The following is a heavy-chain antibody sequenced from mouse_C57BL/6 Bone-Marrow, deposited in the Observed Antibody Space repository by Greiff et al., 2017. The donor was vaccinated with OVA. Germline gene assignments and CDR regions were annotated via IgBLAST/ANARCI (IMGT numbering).Heavy chain of an antibody. J-gene: IGHJ4*01. CDR3: ARRSNPYYYAMDY. D-gene: IGHD2-5*01. CDR1: GYTFTDYY. V-gene: IGHV1-76*01. CDR2: IYPGSGNT. Sequence: VQVVESGAELVRPGASVKLSCKASGYTFTDYYINWVKQRPGQGLEWIARIYPGSGNTYYNEKFKGKATLTAEKSSSTAYMQLSSLTSEDSAVYFCARRSNPYYYAMDYWGQGTSVTVSS.